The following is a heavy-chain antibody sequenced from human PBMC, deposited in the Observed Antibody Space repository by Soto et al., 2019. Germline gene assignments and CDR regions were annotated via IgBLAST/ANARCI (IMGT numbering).Heavy chain of an antibody. J-gene: IGHJ6*03. V-gene: IGHV4-39*01. CDR3: ARQVTGTTWAYYYYMDV. D-gene: IGHD1-7*01. Sequence: SETLSLTCTVSGGSISSSSYYWGWIRQPPGKGLEWIGSIYYSGSTYYNPSLKSRVTISVDTSKNQFSLKLSSVTAADTAVYYCARQVTGTTWAYYYYMDVWGKGTTVTVSS. CDR1: GGSISSSSYY. CDR2: IYYSGST.